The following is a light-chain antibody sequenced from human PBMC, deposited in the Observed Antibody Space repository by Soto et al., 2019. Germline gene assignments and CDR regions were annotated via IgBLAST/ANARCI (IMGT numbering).Light chain of an antibody. V-gene: IGKV3-11*01. CDR3: QQRSNGPLYT. Sequence: EIVLTQSPATLSLSPGERATLSCRASQDVSSYLAWYQQKPGQAPRLLIYDASNRATGIPARFSGSGSGTDFTLTITSLEPEDFVIYYCQQRSNGPLYTFGQGTKLEIK. J-gene: IGKJ2*01. CDR1: QDVSSY. CDR2: DAS.